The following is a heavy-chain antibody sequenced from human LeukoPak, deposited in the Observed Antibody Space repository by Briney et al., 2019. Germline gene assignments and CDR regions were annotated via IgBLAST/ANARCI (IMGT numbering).Heavy chain of an antibody. CDR2: ISYDGSNK. D-gene: IGHD2-21*01. J-gene: IGHJ4*02. CDR1: GFTFSSYA. Sequence: QPGGSLRLSCAASGFTFSSYAMHWVRQAPGKGLEWVAVISYDGSNKYYADSVKGRFTISRDNSKNTLYLQMNSLRAEDTAVYYCAKSRSLYSVTAFNYWGQGTLVTVSS. V-gene: IGHV3-30-3*02. CDR3: AKSRSLYSVTAFNY.